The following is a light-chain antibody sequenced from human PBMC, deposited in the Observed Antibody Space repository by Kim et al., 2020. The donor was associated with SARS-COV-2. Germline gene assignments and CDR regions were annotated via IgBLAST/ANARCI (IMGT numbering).Light chain of an antibody. Sequence: EIVLTQSPATLSLSPGERATLSCWASQSVSSYLAWYQHKPGQAPRLLIYDASNRATGIPARFSGSGSGTVFTLTISSLEPEDFAVYYCQQRSNWPPTFGGGTKVDI. CDR3: QQRSNWPPT. J-gene: IGKJ4*01. CDR2: DAS. V-gene: IGKV3-11*01. CDR1: QSVSSY.